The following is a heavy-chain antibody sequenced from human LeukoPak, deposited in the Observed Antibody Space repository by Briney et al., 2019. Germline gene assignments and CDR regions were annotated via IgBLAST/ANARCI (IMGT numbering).Heavy chain of an antibody. CDR3: AREDGAYGSGSYPDY. V-gene: IGHV3-30*04. Sequence: PGSSLRLSCAASGFTFSSYAMHWVRQAPGKGLEGGAVISYDGSNKYYADSVKGRFTISRDNSKNTPYLQMNSLRAEDPAVYYCAREDGAYGSGSYPDYWGQGTLVTVSS. D-gene: IGHD3-10*01. CDR2: ISYDGSNK. J-gene: IGHJ4*02. CDR1: GFTFSSYA.